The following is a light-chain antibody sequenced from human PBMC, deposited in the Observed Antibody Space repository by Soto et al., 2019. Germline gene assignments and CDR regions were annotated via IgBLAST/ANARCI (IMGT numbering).Light chain of an antibody. CDR2: AAS. CDR1: QSISGN. V-gene: IGKV3-15*01. J-gene: IGKJ5*01. Sequence: ELLMTQSPATLSVSPGERATLSCRASQSISGNIAWYQQKPGQAPRLLIYAASIRASGIPARFSGTGFGRELSLSISNLQSEDSAGYCHHPYNSLTLISFDQGTRLEI. CDR3: HPYNSLTLIS.